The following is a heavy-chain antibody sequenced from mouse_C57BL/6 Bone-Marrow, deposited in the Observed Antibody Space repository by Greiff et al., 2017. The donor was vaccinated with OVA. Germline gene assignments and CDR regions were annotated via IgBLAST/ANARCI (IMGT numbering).Heavy chain of an antibody. CDR2: INYDGSST. CDR1: GFTFSDYY. CDR3: ARGGSYFDY. Sequence: EVKLMESEGGLVQPGSSMKLSCTASGFTFSDYYMAWVRQVPEKGLAWVANINYDGSSTYYLDSLKSRFIISRDNAKNILYLQMSSLKSDDTATYYCARGGSYFDYWGQGTTLTVSS. J-gene: IGHJ2*01. V-gene: IGHV5-16*01.